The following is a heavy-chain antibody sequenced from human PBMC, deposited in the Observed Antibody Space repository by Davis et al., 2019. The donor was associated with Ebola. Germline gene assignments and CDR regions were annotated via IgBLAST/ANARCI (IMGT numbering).Heavy chain of an antibody. Sequence: GGSLRLSCAASGFTFSSYWMSWVRQAPGKGLEWVANIKQDGSEKYYVDSVKGRFTISRDNAKNSLYLQMNSVRAEDTAVYYCASLPGSGSGCTGGVCQPHYYGMDVWGQGTTVTVSS. CDR2: IKQDGSEK. V-gene: IGHV3-7*01. D-gene: IGHD2-8*02. CDR3: ASLPGSGSGCTGGVCQPHYYGMDV. J-gene: IGHJ6*02. CDR1: GFTFSSYW.